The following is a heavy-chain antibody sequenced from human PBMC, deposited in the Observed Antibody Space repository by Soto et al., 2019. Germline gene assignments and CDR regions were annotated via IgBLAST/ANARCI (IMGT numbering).Heavy chain of an antibody. V-gene: IGHV1-69*13. CDR2: IIPIFGTA. D-gene: IGHD3-9*01. J-gene: IGHJ4*02. CDR3: ARGRYFDWLFNSQDY. CDR1: GYTFTGYY. Sequence: LVKVYWKASGYTFTGYYMHWVRKDPGQGLEWMGWIIPIFGTANYAQKFQGRVTITADESTSTAYMELSSLRSEDTAVYYCARGRYFDWLFNSQDYWGQGTLVTVSS.